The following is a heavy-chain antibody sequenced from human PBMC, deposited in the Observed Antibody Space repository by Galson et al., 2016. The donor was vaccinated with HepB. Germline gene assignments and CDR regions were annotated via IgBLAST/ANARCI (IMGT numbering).Heavy chain of an antibody. D-gene: IGHD3-16*02. CDR3: ARGRIVIVYEIDV. J-gene: IGHJ6*02. CDR2: TNSDGSET. V-gene: IGHV3-74*01. Sequence: SLRLSCAGSGFTFSSYWIHWVRQVPGKGLVWVARTNSDGSETNYADSVKGRFIISRDNAKNTVYLQMNSLSAEETAVYYCARGRIVIVYEIDVWGQGTTVTVSS. CDR1: GFTFSSYW.